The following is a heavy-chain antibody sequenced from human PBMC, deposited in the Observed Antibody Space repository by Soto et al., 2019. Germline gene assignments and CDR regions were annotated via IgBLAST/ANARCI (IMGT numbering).Heavy chain of an antibody. CDR2: IWYDGSNK. J-gene: IGHJ6*02. CDR1: GFTFSSYG. V-gene: IGHV3-33*01. CDR3: ARDWGALQYGVYGMDV. Sequence: GGSLRLSCAASGFTFSSYGMHWVRQAPGKGLEWVAVIWYDGSNKYYADSVKGRFTISRDNSKNTLYLQMNSLRAEDTAVYYCARDWGALQYGVYGMDVWGQGTTVTVSS. D-gene: IGHD4-4*01.